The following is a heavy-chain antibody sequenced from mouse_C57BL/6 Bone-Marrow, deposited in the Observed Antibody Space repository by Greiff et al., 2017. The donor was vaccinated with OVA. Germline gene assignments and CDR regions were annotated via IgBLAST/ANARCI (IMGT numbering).Heavy chain of an antibody. J-gene: IGHJ3*01. D-gene: IGHD2-4*01. CDR2: ISDGGSYT. Sequence: EVHLVESGGGLVKPGGSLKLSCAASGFTFSSYAMSWVRQTPEKRLEWVATISDGGSYTYYPDNVKGRFTISRDNAKNNLYLQMSHLKSEDTAMYYCARGEDYLFAYWGQGTLVTVSA. CDR3: ARGEDYLFAY. V-gene: IGHV5-4*01. CDR1: GFTFSSYA.